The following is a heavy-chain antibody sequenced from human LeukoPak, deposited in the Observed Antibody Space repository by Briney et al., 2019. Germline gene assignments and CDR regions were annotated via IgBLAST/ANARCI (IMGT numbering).Heavy chain of an antibody. CDR1: GSTFSSYT. CDR2: VSGSGSIT. Sequence: GGSLRLSCAASGSTFSSYTMSWVRQAPGKGLRWVSAVSGSGSITSHSDSVKGRFTISRDSSKNTLYLQMNSLRAEDTAVYYCARGITMMIVAPGYWGQGTLVTVSS. V-gene: IGHV3-23*01. J-gene: IGHJ4*02. D-gene: IGHD3-22*01. CDR3: ARGITMMIVAPGY.